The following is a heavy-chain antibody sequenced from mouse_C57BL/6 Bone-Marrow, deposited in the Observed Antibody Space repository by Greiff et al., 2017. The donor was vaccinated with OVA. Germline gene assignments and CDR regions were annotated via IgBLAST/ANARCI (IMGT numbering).Heavy chain of an antibody. Sequence: VQLKESGGGLVQSGRSLRLSCATSGFTFSDFYMEWVRHAPGKGLEWIAASRNKANDYTTEYSASVKGRFIVSRDTSQSILYLQMNALRAEDTAIYYCARDDYYWYFDVWGTGTTVTVSS. J-gene: IGHJ1*03. CDR2: SRNKANDYTT. CDR3: ARDDYYWYFDV. V-gene: IGHV7-1*01. CDR1: GFTFSDFY.